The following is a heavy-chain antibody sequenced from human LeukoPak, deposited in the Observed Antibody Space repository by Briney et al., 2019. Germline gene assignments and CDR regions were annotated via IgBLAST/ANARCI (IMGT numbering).Heavy chain of an antibody. Sequence: SETLSLTCTVSGGSIGFYYWNWIRQPPGKGLEWIGCVYYNGSSNYNPSLKSRVTIPVDTSKIQFSLKLSSVTAADTAVYYCARSIKRGLFDYWGQGSLVTVSS. CDR1: GGSIGFYY. CDR2: VYYNGSS. CDR3: ARSIKRGLFDY. D-gene: IGHD3-10*01. V-gene: IGHV4-59*01. J-gene: IGHJ4*02.